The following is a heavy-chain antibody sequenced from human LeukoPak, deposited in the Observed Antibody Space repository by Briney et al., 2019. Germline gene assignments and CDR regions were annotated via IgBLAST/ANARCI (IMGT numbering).Heavy chain of an antibody. V-gene: IGHV1-18*01. J-gene: IGHJ5*02. CDR3: ARDGDSSSWYAVPNGWFDP. Sequence: ASVKVSCKASGGTFSSYAISWVLQAPGQGLEWMGWISAYNGNTNYAQKLQGRVTMTTDTSTSTAYMELRSLRSDDTAVYYCARDGDSSSWYAVPNGWFDPWGQGTLVTVSS. D-gene: IGHD6-13*01. CDR1: GGTFSSYA. CDR2: ISAYNGNT.